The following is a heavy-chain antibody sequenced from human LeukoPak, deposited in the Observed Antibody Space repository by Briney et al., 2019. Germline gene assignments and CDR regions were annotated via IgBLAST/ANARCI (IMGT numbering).Heavy chain of an antibody. CDR3: ARDAGHTGYDLLDY. CDR2: MKQDGSEK. D-gene: IGHD5-12*01. CDR1: GLYFSNYW. J-gene: IGHJ4*02. Sequence: GGSLRLSCAVSGLYFSNYWMSWVRQAPGKGLEWVANMKQDGSEKYFVDSVRGRFTISRDNGKNPLYLQMNSLGVEDTAVYYCARDAGHTGYDLLDYWGQGTLVTVSS. V-gene: IGHV3-7*01.